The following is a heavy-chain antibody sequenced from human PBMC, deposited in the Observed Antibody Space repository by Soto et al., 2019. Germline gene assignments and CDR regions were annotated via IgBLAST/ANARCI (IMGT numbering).Heavy chain of an antibody. D-gene: IGHD3-10*01. Sequence: QVQLVQSGAEVKKPGSSVKVSCKASGGTFSSYAISWVRQAPGQGLEWMGGIIPIFGTANYAQKFQGRVTITADESTSTDYMELSSLRSEDTAVYYCARDRGPGYYYGMDVWGQGTTVTVSS. CDR2: IIPIFGTA. CDR3: ARDRGPGYYYGMDV. J-gene: IGHJ6*02. CDR1: GGTFSSYA. V-gene: IGHV1-69*01.